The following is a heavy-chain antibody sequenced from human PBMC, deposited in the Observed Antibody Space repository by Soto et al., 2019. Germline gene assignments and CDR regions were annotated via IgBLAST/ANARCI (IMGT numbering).Heavy chain of an antibody. CDR3: ARAVVDSTLAYYYYGMDV. CDR1: GYTFTSYY. J-gene: IGHJ6*02. V-gene: IGHV1-46*01. CDR2: INPSGGST. Sequence: QVQLVQSGAEVKKPGASVKVSCKASGYTFTSYYMHWVRQAPGQGLEWMGIINPSGGSTSYAQKFQGRATMTRDTSTSVVDIEFSSLRSVDTAVYYCARAVVDSTLAYYYYGMDVWGQGTTVTGSS. D-gene: IGHD2-15*01.